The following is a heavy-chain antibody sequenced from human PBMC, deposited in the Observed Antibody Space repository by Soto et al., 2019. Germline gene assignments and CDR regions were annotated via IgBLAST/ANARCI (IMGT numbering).Heavy chain of an antibody. D-gene: IGHD3-3*01. J-gene: IGHJ5*02. CDR3: ARGGDYDFGSGLPRWFDP. CDR1: GYTFTSYD. CDR2: MNPNSGNT. Sequence: QVQLVQSGAEVKKPGASVKVSCKASGYTFTSYDINWVRQATGQGLEWMGWMNPNSGNTGYAQKFQGSVTMTRNTSISTAYMELSSLRSEDTAVYYCARGGDYDFGSGLPRWFDPWGQGTLVTVSS. V-gene: IGHV1-8*01.